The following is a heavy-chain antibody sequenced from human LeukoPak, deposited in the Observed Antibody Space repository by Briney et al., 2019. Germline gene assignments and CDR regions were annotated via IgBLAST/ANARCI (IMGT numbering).Heavy chain of an antibody. J-gene: IGHJ4*02. CDR3: ARDLEVAAAPDF. V-gene: IGHV3-21*01. Sequence: GGSLRLSCAASGFTFSTYSMNWVRQAPGKGLEWVSSISSSSGYIYYADSVKVRFTISRDNAKNSLYLQMNSLRAEDTAVYYCARDLEVAAAPDFWGQGTLVTVSS. CDR1: GFTFSTYS. CDR2: ISSSSGYI. D-gene: IGHD2-15*01.